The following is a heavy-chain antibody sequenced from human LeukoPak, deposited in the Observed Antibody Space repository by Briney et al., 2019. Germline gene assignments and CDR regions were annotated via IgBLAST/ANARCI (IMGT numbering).Heavy chain of an antibody. Sequence: PGGSLRLSCAAYGFTFSSYAMSWVRQAPGKGLEWVSAISGSGGSTYYADSVKGRFTISRDNSKNTLYLQLNSLRAEDTAVYYCAREAGGRHVFAIWGERTMVTASS. CDR1: GFTFSSYA. V-gene: IGHV3-23*01. J-gene: IGHJ3*02. CDR2: ISGSGGST. CDR3: AREAGGRHVFAI. D-gene: IGHD3-10*01.